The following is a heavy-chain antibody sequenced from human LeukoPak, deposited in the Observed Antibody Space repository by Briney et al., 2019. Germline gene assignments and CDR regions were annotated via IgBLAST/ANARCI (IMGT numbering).Heavy chain of an antibody. V-gene: IGHV3-23*01. CDR3: AKTYRSSWTHDAFDI. CDR2: ISGSGDNT. D-gene: IGHD6-13*01. Sequence: PGGSLRLSCAASGFTFSSYAMSWVRQAPGQGLEWVSGISGSGDNTYYADSVRGRFTISRDNSRNTLYLQMNSLRAEDTAVYYCAKTYRSSWTHDAFDIWGQGNMVTVSS. J-gene: IGHJ3*02. CDR1: GFTFSSYA.